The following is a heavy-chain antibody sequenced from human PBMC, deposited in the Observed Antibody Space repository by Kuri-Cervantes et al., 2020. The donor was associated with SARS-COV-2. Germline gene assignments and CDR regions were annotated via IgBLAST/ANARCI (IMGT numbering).Heavy chain of an antibody. CDR1: GFTFSSYA. J-gene: IGHJ4*02. Sequence: GESLKISCAASGFTFSSYAMNWVRQAPGKGLEWVSAISGSGGSTYYADSVKGRFTISRDNAKNSLYLQMNSLRAEDTAVYYCARDSSSRGNFDYWGQGTLVTVSS. CDR3: ARDSSSRGNFDY. CDR2: ISGSGGST. V-gene: IGHV3-23*01. D-gene: IGHD6-13*01.